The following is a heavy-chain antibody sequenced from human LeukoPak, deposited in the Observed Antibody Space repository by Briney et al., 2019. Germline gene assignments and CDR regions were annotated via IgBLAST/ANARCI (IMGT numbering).Heavy chain of an antibody. Sequence: GGSLRLSCAASGFTVSSNYMTWVRRAPGKGLEWVSVIYSGGSTFYADSVKGRFTISRDNSKNTLYLQMNSLRAEDTAVYYCARELSQIVWGGLDYGGQGTLVSVSS. CDR3: ARELSQIVWGGLDY. CDR1: GFTVSSNY. J-gene: IGHJ4*02. V-gene: IGHV3-53*01. CDR2: IYSGGST. D-gene: IGHD2-21*01.